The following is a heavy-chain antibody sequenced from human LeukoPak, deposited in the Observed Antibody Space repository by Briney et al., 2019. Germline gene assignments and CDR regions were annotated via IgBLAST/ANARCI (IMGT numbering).Heavy chain of an antibody. Sequence: GRSLRLSCAASGFTFSSYGMHWVRQAPGKGLEWVAVISYDGSNKYYADSVKGRFTISRDNSKNTLYLQMNSLRAEDTAVYYCAREWEVVVTAAAHDYWGQGTLVTVSS. J-gene: IGHJ4*02. CDR3: AREWEVVVTAAAHDY. CDR2: ISYDGSNK. V-gene: IGHV3-30*03. CDR1: GFTFSSYG. D-gene: IGHD3-22*01.